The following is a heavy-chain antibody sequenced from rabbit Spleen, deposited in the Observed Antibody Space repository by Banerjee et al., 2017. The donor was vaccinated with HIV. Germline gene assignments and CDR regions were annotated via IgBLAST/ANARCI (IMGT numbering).Heavy chain of an antibody. Sequence: VESGGGLVQPGASLTLTCTASGFSFSSSYDMCWVRQAPGKGLEWIACIYTGNDKTYYASWAKGRFTISKTSSTKVTLQMTSLTAADTATYFCARDLVVAIGWNFNLWGQGTLVTV. V-gene: IGHV1S40*01. J-gene: IGHJ4*01. CDR2: IYTGNDKT. CDR3: ARDLVVAIGWNFNL. D-gene: IGHD3-3*01. CDR1: GFSFSSSYD.